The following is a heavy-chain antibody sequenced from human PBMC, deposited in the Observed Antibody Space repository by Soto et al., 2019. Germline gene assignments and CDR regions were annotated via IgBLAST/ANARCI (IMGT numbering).Heavy chain of an antibody. CDR2: VFHSVTT. Sequence: PSETLSLTCAVSGYSINSCYYWGLIRQSPVKGLEWIGSVFHSVTTYSTPSLKTRLTISVDTSKNQFSLDLNAVTAADTAVYYCVRDFGDLHDFWSGSDYWGQGIPVTVSS. D-gene: IGHD3-3*01. J-gene: IGHJ4*02. CDR3: VRDFGDLHDFWSGSDY. V-gene: IGHV4-38-2*02. CDR1: GYSINSCYY.